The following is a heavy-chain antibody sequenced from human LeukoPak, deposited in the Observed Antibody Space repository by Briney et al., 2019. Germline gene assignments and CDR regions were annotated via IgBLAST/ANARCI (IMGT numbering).Heavy chain of an antibody. CDR1: GFTFSSYG. Sequence: GGSLRLSCAASGFTFSSYGMHWVRQAPGKGLEWVAFIRYDGSNKYYADSVKGRFTISRVNSKNTLYLQMNSLRAEDTAVYYCAKVDYSKSPTDYWGQGTLVTVSS. J-gene: IGHJ4*02. V-gene: IGHV3-30*02. CDR3: AKVDYSKSPTDY. CDR2: IRYDGSNK. D-gene: IGHD4-11*01.